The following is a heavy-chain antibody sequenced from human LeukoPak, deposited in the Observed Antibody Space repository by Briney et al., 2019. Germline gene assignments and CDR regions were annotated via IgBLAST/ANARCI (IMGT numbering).Heavy chain of an antibody. V-gene: IGHV3-64*01. Sequence: GGSLRLSCAASGFTFSSYAMHWVRQAPGKGLEYVSVISSNGGTTYYANSVKGRFTISRDNSKNTLYLQMGSLRAEDMAVYYCARGLGDYYRHYYSYMDVWGKGTTATVSS. CDR2: ISSNGGTT. J-gene: IGHJ6*03. CDR3: ARGLGDYYRHYYSYMDV. CDR1: GFTFSSYA. D-gene: IGHD4-17*01.